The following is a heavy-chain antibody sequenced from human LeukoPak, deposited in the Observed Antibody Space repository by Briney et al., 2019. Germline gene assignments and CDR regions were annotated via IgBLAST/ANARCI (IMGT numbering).Heavy chain of an antibody. CDR2: INPNSGGT. D-gene: IGHD3-16*02. V-gene: IGHV1-2*06. CDR3: ATVRVWGSYRYNWFDP. Sequence: ASVKVSCKASGGTFSSYAISWVRQAPGQGLEWMGRINPNSGGTNYAQKSQGRVTMTRDTSISTAYMELSSLRSEDTAVYYCATVRVWGSYRYNWFDPWGQGTLVTVSS. J-gene: IGHJ5*02. CDR1: GGTFSSYA.